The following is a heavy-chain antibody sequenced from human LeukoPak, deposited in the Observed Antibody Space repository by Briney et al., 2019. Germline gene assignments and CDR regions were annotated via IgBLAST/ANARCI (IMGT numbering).Heavy chain of an antibody. CDR2: IKSKTDGGTT. D-gene: IGHD4-17*01. CDR1: GFTSTNAW. CDR3: TTSPYGDRYQNVLDV. V-gene: IGHV3-15*01. Sequence: GGSLRLSCAASGFTSTNAWMCWVRQAPGKGLEWVGRIKSKTDGGTTDFAAPVKDRFTISRDDSKNTLYLQTNSLETEDTAVYYCTTSPYGDRYQNVLDVWGQGTTVTVSS. J-gene: IGHJ6*02.